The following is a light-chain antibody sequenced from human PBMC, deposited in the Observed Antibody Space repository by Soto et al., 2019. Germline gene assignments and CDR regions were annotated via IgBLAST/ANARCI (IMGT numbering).Light chain of an antibody. Sequence: LSPGERAPLSCRASENVRTFVDWYQQKPGLAPRLLIHDASTRASGIPDRFSGSKSGTDFTLTIRALEPEDAAVYYCQQRSNWPPWTFGQGTKVAIK. V-gene: IGKV3-11*01. CDR2: DAS. CDR3: QQRSNWPPWT. J-gene: IGKJ1*01. CDR1: ENVRTF.